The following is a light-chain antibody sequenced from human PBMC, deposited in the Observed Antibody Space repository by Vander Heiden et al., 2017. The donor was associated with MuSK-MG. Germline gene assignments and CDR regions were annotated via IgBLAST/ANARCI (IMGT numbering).Light chain of an antibody. CDR2: AAS. Sequence: IQLTQSPSSLSASVGDRVTITCRASQGISSYLAWYQQKPGKAPELLIYAASTLQSGGPSRFSGSGSGTDFTLTISSLQPGDFAVYYCQQLNSYPLTFGGGTRVEIK. V-gene: IGKV1-9*01. CDR1: QGISSY. J-gene: IGKJ4*01. CDR3: QQLNSYPLT.